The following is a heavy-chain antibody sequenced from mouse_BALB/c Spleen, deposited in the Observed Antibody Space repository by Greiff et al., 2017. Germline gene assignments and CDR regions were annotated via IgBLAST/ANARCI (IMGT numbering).Heavy chain of an antibody. J-gene: IGHJ2*01. CDR3: ARSGRPPAFDY. CDR2: INPGSGGT. Sequence: QVQLQQSGAELVRPGTSVKVSCKASGYAFTNYLIEWVKQRPGQGLEWIGVINPGSGGTNYNEKFKGKATLTADKSSSTAYMQLSSLTSDDSAVYFCARSGRPPAFDYWGQGTTLTVSS. D-gene: IGHD3-1*01. CDR1: GYAFTNYL. V-gene: IGHV1-54*01.